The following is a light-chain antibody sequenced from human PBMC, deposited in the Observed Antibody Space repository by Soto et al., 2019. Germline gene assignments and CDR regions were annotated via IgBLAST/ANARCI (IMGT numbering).Light chain of an antibody. CDR1: QSISSY. V-gene: IGKV1-39*01. CDR2: AAS. J-gene: IGKJ1*01. CDR3: QQSYSTPWT. Sequence: DIQMTQSPSSLSASVGDRVTITCRASQSISSYLNWYQQKPGKAPKLLIYAASCLQSGVPSRFSGSGSGTDFTRTISSLQPEDFATYYCQQSYSTPWTFGQGTKVEIK.